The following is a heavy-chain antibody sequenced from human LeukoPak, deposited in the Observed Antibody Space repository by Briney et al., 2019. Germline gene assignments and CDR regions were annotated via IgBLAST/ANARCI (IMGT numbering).Heavy chain of an antibody. Sequence: GGSLRLSCAASGFTLSDYYMNWVRQAPGKGLEWVSSISSSSSYIYYADSVKGRFTISRDNAKNSLYLQMNSLRAEDTAVYYCAREGLWELLLGNAFDIWGQGTMVTVSS. CDR3: AREGLWELLLGNAFDI. D-gene: IGHD1-26*01. V-gene: IGHV3-21*01. J-gene: IGHJ3*02. CDR2: ISSSSSYI. CDR1: GFTLSDYY.